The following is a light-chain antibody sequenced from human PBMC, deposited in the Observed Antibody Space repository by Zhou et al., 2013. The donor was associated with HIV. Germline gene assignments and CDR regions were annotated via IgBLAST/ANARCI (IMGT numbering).Light chain of an antibody. Sequence: DIQLTQSPSSLSASVGDRVTITCRASQSISSWLAWYQQKPGKAPKLLVYAASTLQSGVPSRFSATGSGTDFTLTIGCLQSEDFATYYCQQYYDYPWTFGQGTTVEFK. CDR1: QSISSW. J-gene: IGKJ1*01. CDR2: AAS. V-gene: IGKV1-5*01. CDR3: QQYYDYPWT.